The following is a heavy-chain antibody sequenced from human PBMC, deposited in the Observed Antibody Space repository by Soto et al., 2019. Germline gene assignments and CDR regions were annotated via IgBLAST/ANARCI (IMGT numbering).Heavy chain of an antibody. Sequence: TLSLTCAVSGGFISRSGYSWVWIRQPPGKGLEWIGYMYHSGSTYYNPSLKSRVTISIDRSKNQFSLKLSSVTAADTGVYYCARGPDYWGQGILVTVSS. CDR2: MYHSGST. CDR3: ARGPDY. V-gene: IGHV4-30-2*01. J-gene: IGHJ4*02. CDR1: GGFISRSGYS.